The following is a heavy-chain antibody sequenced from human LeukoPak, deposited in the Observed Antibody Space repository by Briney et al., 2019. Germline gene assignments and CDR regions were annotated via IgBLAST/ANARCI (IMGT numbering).Heavy chain of an antibody. D-gene: IGHD6-19*01. Sequence: GGSLRLSCVASGFTVSSNYMSWVRQAPGKGLEWVSAISGSGGSTYYADSVKGRFTISRDNSKNTLYLQMNSLRAEDTAVYYCAKGGLKLRQWLPLDYWGQGTLVTVSS. CDR1: GFTVSSNY. V-gene: IGHV3-23*01. CDR3: AKGGLKLRQWLPLDY. J-gene: IGHJ4*02. CDR2: ISGSGGST.